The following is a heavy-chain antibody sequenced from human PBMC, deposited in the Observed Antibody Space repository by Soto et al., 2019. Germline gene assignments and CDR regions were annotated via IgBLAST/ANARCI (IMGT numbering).Heavy chain of an antibody. CDR3: TILHSSGWLHNYKPTDY. J-gene: IGHJ4*02. V-gene: IGHV3-49*03. D-gene: IGHD6-19*01. CDR1: GFTFGDYA. Sequence: GGSLRLSCTASGFTFGDYAMSWFRQAPGKGLEWVGFIRSKAYGGTTEYAASVKGRFTISRDDSKSIAYLQMNSLKTEDTAVYYCTILHSSGWLHNYKPTDYWGQGTLVTVSS. CDR2: IRSKAYGGTT.